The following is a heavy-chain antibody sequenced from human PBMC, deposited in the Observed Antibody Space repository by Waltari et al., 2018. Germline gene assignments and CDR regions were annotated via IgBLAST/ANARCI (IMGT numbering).Heavy chain of an antibody. D-gene: IGHD3-9*01. CDR3: ARLNDDMLTGYQIGRGYFDL. CDR1: GYSFTSYW. J-gene: IGHJ2*01. CDR2: SEPCDSVT. V-gene: IGHV5-51*01. Sequence: EVQLVQSGAEVKKPGESLKISCTGSGYSFTSYWIGWVRQMPGKGLEWMGLSEPCDSVTRYSASCQGQVTIAAEKCISTAYLQWSSLKASDTAMYYWARLNDDMLTGYQIGRGYFDLWGRGTLVTVSS.